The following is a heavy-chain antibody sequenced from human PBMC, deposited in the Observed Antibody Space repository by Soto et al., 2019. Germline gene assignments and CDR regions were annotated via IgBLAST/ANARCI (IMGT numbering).Heavy chain of an antibody. V-gene: IGHV3-48*02. D-gene: IGHD1-1*01. CDR2: ISSSSSTI. J-gene: IGHJ3*02. CDR3: ARFSALAVDAFDI. Sequence: RRLSCAASGFTFSSYIMNWVRQAPGKGLEWVSYISSSSSTIYYADSVKGRFTISRDNAKNSLYLQMNSLRDEDTAVYYCARFSALAVDAFDIWGQGTMVTVSS. CDR1: GFTFSSYI.